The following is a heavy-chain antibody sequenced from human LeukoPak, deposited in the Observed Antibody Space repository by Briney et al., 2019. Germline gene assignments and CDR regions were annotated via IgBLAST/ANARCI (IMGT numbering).Heavy chain of an antibody. CDR3: ARDYGDYYYYMDV. V-gene: IGHV4-59*01. D-gene: IGHD4-17*01. J-gene: IGHJ6*03. CDR2: IYYSGST. CDR1: GGSISSYY. Sequence: SETLSLTCTVSGGSISSYYWSWIRQPPGKGLEWIGYIYYSGSTNYNPSLKSRVTISVDTSKNQFSLKLSSVTAADTAVYYCARDYGDYYYYMDVWGKGTTVTVSS.